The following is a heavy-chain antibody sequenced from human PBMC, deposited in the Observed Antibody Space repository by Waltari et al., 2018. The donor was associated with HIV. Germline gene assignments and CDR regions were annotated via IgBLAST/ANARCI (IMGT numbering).Heavy chain of an antibody. Sequence: SGGGSIQPGGSLRLSCVASGFSLSSYSVNWLRQTPGKALEWVSYMGTTPTARYYEDSVRDRFTVVADKTKQSVYLQISNLQDEDSAVYYCARGLSYFDGKPLPWYLDLWGRGSRVTVAS. D-gene: IGHD3-9*01. CDR1: GFSLSSYS. CDR2: MGTTPTAR. J-gene: IGHJ2*01. V-gene: IGHV3-48*02. CDR3: ARGLSYFDGKPLPWYLDL.